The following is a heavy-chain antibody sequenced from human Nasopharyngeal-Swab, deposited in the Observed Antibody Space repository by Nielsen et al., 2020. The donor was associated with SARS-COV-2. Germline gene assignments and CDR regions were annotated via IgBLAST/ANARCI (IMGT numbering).Heavy chain of an antibody. V-gene: IGHV4-39*01. CDR1: GGSISSSSYY. Sequence: SDTLSLTCTVSGGSISSSSYYWGWIRQPPGKGLEWIGSIYYSGSTSYNPSLKSRVTISVDTSKNQFSLKLSSVTAADTAVYYCARHFLQWLVLGPYYFDYWGQGTLVTVSS. J-gene: IGHJ4*02. CDR2: IYYSGST. D-gene: IGHD6-19*01. CDR3: ARHFLQWLVLGPYYFDY.